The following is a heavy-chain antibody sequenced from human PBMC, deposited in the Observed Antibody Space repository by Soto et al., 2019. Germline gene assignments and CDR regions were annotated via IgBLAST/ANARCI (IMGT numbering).Heavy chain of an antibody. J-gene: IGHJ6*02. CDR3: AREIVVVPAAGTYYYYGMDV. CDR1: GGTFSSYA. D-gene: IGHD2-2*01. V-gene: IGHV1-69*06. CDR2: IIPIFGTA. Sequence: SVKVSCKASGGTFSSYAISWVRQAPGQGLEWMGGIIPIFGTANYAQKFQGRVTITADRSTSTAYMELSSLRSEDTAVYYCAREIVVVPAAGTYYYYGMDVWGQGTTVTVSS.